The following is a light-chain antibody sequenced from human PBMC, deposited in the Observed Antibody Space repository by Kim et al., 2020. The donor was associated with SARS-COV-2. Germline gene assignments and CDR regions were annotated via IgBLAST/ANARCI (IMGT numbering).Light chain of an antibody. J-gene: IGLJ3*02. CDR2: DVS. CDR3: TSFTNSATGV. V-gene: IGLV2-14*03. CDR1: SSDIGASNY. Sequence: GQSITISCTGTSSDIGASNYIAWYQQHPGKAPKLMIYDVSKRPSGVSYRFSGSKSGNTASLTVSGLQAEDEADYYCTSFTNSATGVFGGGTKLTVL.